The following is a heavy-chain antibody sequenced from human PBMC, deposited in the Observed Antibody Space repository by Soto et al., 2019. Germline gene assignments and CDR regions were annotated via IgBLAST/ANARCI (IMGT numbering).Heavy chain of an antibody. CDR1: GFTFSSYG. D-gene: IGHD2-8*01. CDR3: GATSDYCTNGVCPDY. Sequence: GGSLRLSCAASGFTFSSYGMHWVRQAPGKGLEWVAVIWYDGSNKYYADSVKGRFTISRDNSKNTLYLQMNSLRAEDTAVYYCGATSDYCTNGVCPDYWGQGTLVTVSS. V-gene: IGHV3-33*01. CDR2: IWYDGSNK. J-gene: IGHJ4*02.